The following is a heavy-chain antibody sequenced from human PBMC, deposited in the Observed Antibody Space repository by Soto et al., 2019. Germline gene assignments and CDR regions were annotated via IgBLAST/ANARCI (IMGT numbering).Heavy chain of an antibody. CDR2: LLYSGDSS. CDR3: ARKTYYPGSGTAAFDI. J-gene: IGHJ3*02. V-gene: IGHV3-53*01. D-gene: IGHD3-10*01. Sequence: GGSLRLSCAASGFDVSSKYMSWVRQAPGKGLEWVSLLLYSGDSSYYADSVEGRFTISKDISKNTLFLQMDSLRAEDTAVYYCARKTYYPGSGTAAFDIWGQGTMVTVSS. CDR1: GFDVSSKY.